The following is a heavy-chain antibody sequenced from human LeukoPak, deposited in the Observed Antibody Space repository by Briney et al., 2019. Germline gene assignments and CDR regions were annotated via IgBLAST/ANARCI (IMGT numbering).Heavy chain of an antibody. CDR3: ARCPGFYYYGMDV. J-gene: IGHJ6*02. Sequence: GSLRLSCAASGFTFSSYWMHWVRQAPGKGLVWIGYIYYSGSTNYNPSLKSRVTISVDTSKNQFSLKLSSVTAADTAVYYCARCPGFYYYGMDVWGQGTTVTVSS. CDR1: GFTFSSYW. CDR2: IYYSGST. V-gene: IGHV4-59*08.